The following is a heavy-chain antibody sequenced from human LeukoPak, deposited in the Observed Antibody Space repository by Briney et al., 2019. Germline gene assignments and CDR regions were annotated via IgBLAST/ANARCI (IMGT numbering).Heavy chain of an antibody. D-gene: IGHD3-22*01. Sequence: GGSLRLSCAASGFPFRNAWMSWVRHAPGKGLEWVGRIKSKTDGGTTDYAAPVKRRFTISRDDSKNTVYLQMNSLKTEDTAVYYCTTDRGHYDSSGYYYLWSYWGQGTLVTVSS. J-gene: IGHJ4*02. V-gene: IGHV3-15*01. CDR1: GFPFRNAW. CDR3: TTDRGHYDSSGYYYLWSY. CDR2: IKSKTDGGTT.